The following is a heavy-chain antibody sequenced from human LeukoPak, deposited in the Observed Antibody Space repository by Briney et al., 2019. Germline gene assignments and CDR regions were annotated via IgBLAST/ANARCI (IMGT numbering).Heavy chain of an antibody. CDR2: IYGSGNT. CDR3: AREDGYNRRALDY. D-gene: IGHD5-24*01. J-gene: IGHJ4*02. Sequence: SETLSLTCTVSGGSISSSSYYWGCMRQPPGQGLEGIVSIYGSGNTYYNPSLKSRVTISVDTSKNQFALKLSSVTAADTAVYYCAREDGYNRRALDYWGQGTLVTVSS. V-gene: IGHV4-39*01. CDR1: GGSISSSSYY.